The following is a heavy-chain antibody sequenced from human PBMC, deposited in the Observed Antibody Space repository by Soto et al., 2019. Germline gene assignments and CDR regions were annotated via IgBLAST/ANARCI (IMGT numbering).Heavy chain of an antibody. Sequence: GGSMRLSCAASGFTFDDYAMQWVRQAPEKGLEWVSGISWNSGSIGYADSVKGRFTISRDNAKNYLYLQMKSLRAEDTALYYCARRGKHWLVSWAFDIWCQGTMVTVSS. CDR2: ISWNSGSI. CDR1: GFTFDDYA. D-gene: IGHD6-19*01. CDR3: ARRGKHWLVSWAFDI. J-gene: IGHJ3*02. V-gene: IGHV3-9*01.